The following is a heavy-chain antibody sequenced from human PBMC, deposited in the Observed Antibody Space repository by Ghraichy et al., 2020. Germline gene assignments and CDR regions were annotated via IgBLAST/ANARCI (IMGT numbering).Heavy chain of an antibody. J-gene: IGHJ4*02. CDR3: AAIKPRRDY. D-gene: IGHD2-21*01. V-gene: IGHV4-39*01. CDR2: VYSTATT. CDR1: GVSLSVTSYY. Sequence: SETLSLTCTVSGVSLSVTSYYWAWIRQPPGKGLEWIGSVYSTATTYYSPSLESRVTMSVDTSKNQFSIKLTSVTAADTAVYFCAAIKPRRDYWGQGTLVTVSS.